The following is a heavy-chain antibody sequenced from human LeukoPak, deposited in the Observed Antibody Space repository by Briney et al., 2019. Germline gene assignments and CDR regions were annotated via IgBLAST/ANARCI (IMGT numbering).Heavy chain of an antibody. CDR2: IYYSGST. CDR3: ARGGDATTTYFDY. J-gene: IGHJ4*02. Sequence: SETLSLTCTVSGGSISSYYWSWIRQPPGKGLEWIGYIYYSGSTNYSPSLKSRVTISVDTSKNQFSLKLSSVTAADTAVYYCARGGDATTTYFDYWGQGTLVTVSS. D-gene: IGHD4-17*01. CDR1: GGSISSYY. V-gene: IGHV4-59*08.